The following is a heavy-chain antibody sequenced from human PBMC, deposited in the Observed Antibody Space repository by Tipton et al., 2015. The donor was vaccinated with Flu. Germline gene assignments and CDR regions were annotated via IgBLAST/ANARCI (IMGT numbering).Heavy chain of an antibody. V-gene: IGHV4-34*01. CDR1: GGSFSGYY. CDR3: ARVSPRRVTAIVVTMLPEGYFDY. J-gene: IGHJ4*02. Sequence: LRLSCSVSGGSFSGYYWTWIRQPPGKGLEWIGEINHSGSTHYSSSLKSRVTMSVDSSQNHFSLHLSSVTAADTAVYYCARVSPRRVTAIVVTMLPEGYFDYWGQGSRVIISS. D-gene: IGHD2-15*01. CDR2: INHSGST.